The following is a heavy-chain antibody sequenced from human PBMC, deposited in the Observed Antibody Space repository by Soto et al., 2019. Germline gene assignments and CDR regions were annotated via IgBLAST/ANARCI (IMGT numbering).Heavy chain of an antibody. Sequence: SETLSLTCTVSGGAINDFYWSWIRQPPGKGLEWIGYIYYSGSTDYNPSLKGRVTISVDTSKNQFSLKLRSVTAADTAVYYCARVGGVAARTFDYWGQGTLVTVSS. CDR2: IYYSGST. CDR3: ARVGGVAARTFDY. D-gene: IGHD6-6*01. CDR1: GGAINDFY. J-gene: IGHJ4*02. V-gene: IGHV4-59*01.